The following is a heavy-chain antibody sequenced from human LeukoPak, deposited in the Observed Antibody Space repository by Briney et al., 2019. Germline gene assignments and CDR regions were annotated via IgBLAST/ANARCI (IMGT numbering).Heavy chain of an antibody. D-gene: IGHD3-10*01. CDR2: INPSGGST. Sequence: ASVKVSCKASGYTFTSYYMHWVRQAPGQGLEWMGIINPSGGSTSYAQKFQGRVTMTRDMSTSTVYMELSSLRSEDTAVYYCARDYYYGSGSYSAYYYMDVWGKGTTVTVSS. CDR3: ARDYYYGSGSYSAYYYMDV. V-gene: IGHV1-46*01. CDR1: GYTFTSYY. J-gene: IGHJ6*03.